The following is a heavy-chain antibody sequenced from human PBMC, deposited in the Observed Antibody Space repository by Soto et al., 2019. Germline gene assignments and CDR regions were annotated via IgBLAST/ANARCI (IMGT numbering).Heavy chain of an antibody. J-gene: IGHJ4*02. CDR3: ARGLDHSPPYYFDY. CDR2: ISYDGSNK. V-gene: IGHV3-30-3*01. Sequence: QVQLVESGGGVVQPGRSLRLSCAASGFTSSSYAMHWVRQAPGKGLEWVAVISYDGSNKYYADSVKGRFTISRDNSKNTLYLQMNGLRAEDTAVYYCARGLDHSPPYYFDYWGQGTLVTVSS. CDR1: GFTSSSYA. D-gene: IGHD3-3*01.